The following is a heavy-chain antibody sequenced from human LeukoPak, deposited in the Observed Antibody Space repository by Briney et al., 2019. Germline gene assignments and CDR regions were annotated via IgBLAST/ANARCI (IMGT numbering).Heavy chain of an antibody. V-gene: IGHV4-39*07. CDR1: GGSISSSSYY. CDR3: ARERLYYYGSGSPGAIDY. Sequence: SETLSLTCTVSGGSISSSSYYWGWIRQPPGKGLEWIGSIYYSGSTYYNPSLKSRVTISVDTSKNQFSLKLSSVTAADTAVYYCARERLYYYGSGSPGAIDYWGQGTLVTVSS. CDR2: IYYSGST. D-gene: IGHD3-10*01. J-gene: IGHJ4*02.